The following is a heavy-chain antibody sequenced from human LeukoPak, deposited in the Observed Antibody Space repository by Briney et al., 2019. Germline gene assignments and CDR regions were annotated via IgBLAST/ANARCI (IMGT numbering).Heavy chain of an antibody. D-gene: IGHD3-3*01. Sequence: SETLSLTCAVYGGSFSGYYWSWIRQPPGKGPEWIGEINHSGSTNYNPSLKSRVTISGDTSKNQFSLKLSSVTAADTAVYYCARGPLRSGYYRPNWFDPWGQGTLVTVSS. CDR1: GGSFSGYY. CDR3: ARGPLRSGYYRPNWFDP. J-gene: IGHJ5*02. CDR2: INHSGST. V-gene: IGHV4-34*01.